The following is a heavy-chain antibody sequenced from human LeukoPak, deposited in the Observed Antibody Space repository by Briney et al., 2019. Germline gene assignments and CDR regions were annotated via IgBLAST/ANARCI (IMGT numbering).Heavy chain of an antibody. V-gene: IGHV3-21*01. D-gene: IGHD6-19*01. CDR1: GFTFSSYS. CDR2: ISSSSSYI. Sequence: GGSLRLSCAASGFTFSSYSMNWVRQAPGKGLEWVSSISSSSSYIYYADSVKGRFTISRDNAKNSLYLQMNSLRAEDTAVYYCARSTRVVAVAGPHYYYYGMDVXXXGTXVTVSS. CDR3: ARSTRVVAVAGPHYYYYGMDV. J-gene: IGHJ6*01.